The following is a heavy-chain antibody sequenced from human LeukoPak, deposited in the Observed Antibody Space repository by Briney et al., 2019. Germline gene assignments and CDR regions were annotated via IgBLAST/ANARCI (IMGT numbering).Heavy chain of an antibody. CDR1: GFTFSSYA. CDR3: ARDQDYGDYVTVFDY. Sequence: GGSLRLSCAASGFTFSSYAMHWVRQAPGKGLEWVAVISYDGSNKYYAASVKGRFTISRDNSKNTLYLQMNSLRAEDTAVYYCARDQDYGDYVTVFDYWGQGTLVTVSS. V-gene: IGHV3-30-3*01. CDR2: ISYDGSNK. J-gene: IGHJ4*02. D-gene: IGHD4-17*01.